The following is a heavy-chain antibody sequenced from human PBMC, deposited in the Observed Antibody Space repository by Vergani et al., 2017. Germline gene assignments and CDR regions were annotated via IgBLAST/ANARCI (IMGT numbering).Heavy chain of an antibody. CDR1: GFTFSSYW. CDR3: ARGRYYYDI. J-gene: IGHJ3*02. D-gene: IGHD3-10*01. V-gene: IGHV4-59*01. Sequence: VQLVESGGDLVQPGGSLRLSCAASGFTFSSYWMTWVRQAPGKGLEWVGSIRYSGPTYYNLPLQSRTTISLDTSKNHFSLKLSSVTAADTAVYYCARGRYYYDIWGQGTMVTVSS. CDR2: IRYSGPT.